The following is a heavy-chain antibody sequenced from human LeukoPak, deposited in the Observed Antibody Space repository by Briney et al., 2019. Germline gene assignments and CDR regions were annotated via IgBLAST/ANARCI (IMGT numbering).Heavy chain of an antibody. CDR1: GYTFTSYG. CDR3: ARRYSSGYYYVFDY. D-gene: IGHD3-22*01. J-gene: IGHJ4*02. Sequence: ASVKVSCKASGYTFTSYGISWVRQAPGQGLEWMGWISAYNGNTNYAQKLQGRVTMTTDTSTSTAYMGLRSLRSDDTAVYYCARRYSSGYYYVFDYWGQGTLVTVSS. V-gene: IGHV1-18*01. CDR2: ISAYNGNT.